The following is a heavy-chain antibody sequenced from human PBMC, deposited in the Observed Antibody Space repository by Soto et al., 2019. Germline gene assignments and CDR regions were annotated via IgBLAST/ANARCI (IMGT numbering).Heavy chain of an antibody. J-gene: IGHJ4*02. V-gene: IGHV4-34*01. CDR2: INHSGST. CDR1: GGSFSGYY. CDR3: ARGTGYCSGGSCYPKPDFDY. D-gene: IGHD2-15*01. Sequence: QVQLQQWGAGLLKPSETLSLTCAVYGGSFSGYYWSWIRQPPGKGLEWIGEINHSGSTNYNPSLKSRVPISVDTSKNQFSLKLSSVTAADTAVYYCARGTGYCSGGSCYPKPDFDYWGQGTLVTVSS.